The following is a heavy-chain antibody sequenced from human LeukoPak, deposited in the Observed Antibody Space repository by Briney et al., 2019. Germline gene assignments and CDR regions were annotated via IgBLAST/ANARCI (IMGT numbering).Heavy chain of an antibody. D-gene: IGHD6-13*01. J-gene: IGHJ5*02. CDR3: ARGGSVSSWFSDTTNWFDP. CDR1: GGSISSGGYY. CDR2: IYYSGST. V-gene: IGHV4-31*03. Sequence: QTLSLTCTVSGGSISSGGYYWSWIRQHPGKGLEWIGYIYYSGSTYYNPSLKSRVSISVDASKNQFSLKLSSVTAADTAVYYCARGGSVSSWFSDTTNWFDPWGQGTLVTVSS.